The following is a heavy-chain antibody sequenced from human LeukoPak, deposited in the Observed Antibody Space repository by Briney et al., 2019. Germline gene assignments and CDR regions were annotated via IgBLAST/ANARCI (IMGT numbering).Heavy chain of an antibody. CDR1: GGSISSSNYY. Sequence: ASETLSLTCTVSGGSISSSNYYWGWIRQPPRKGLEWIGSIYYSGSTYYNPSLKSRVTISLDMSKNQFSLKLSSVTAADTAVYYCARGLSITMVRGVIHDYWGQGTLVTVSS. CDR3: ARGLSITMVRGVIHDY. J-gene: IGHJ4*02. CDR2: IYYSGST. V-gene: IGHV4-39*07. D-gene: IGHD3-10*01.